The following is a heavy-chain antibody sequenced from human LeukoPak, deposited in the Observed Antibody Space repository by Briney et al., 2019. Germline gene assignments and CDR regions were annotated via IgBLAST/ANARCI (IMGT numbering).Heavy chain of an antibody. D-gene: IGHD3-22*01. J-gene: IGHJ4*02. CDR1: GFTFSSYA. CDR3: ARDPVDYYDSSGYYNFDY. V-gene: IGHV3-30*01. CDR2: ISYDGSNK. Sequence: GGSLRLSCAASGFTFSSYAMHWVRQAPGKGLEWVAVISYDGSNKYYADSVKGRFTISRDNSKNTLYLQMNSLRAEDTAVYYCARDPVDYYDSSGYYNFDYWGQGTLVTVSS.